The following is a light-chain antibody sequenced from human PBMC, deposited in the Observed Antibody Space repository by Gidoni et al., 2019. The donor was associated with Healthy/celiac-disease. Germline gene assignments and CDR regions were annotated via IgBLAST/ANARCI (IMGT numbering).Light chain of an antibody. CDR1: QSVSSSY. V-gene: IGKV3-20*01. Sequence: SCRASQSVSSSYLAWYQQKPGQAPRLLIYGASSRATGIPDRFSGSGSGTDFTLTISRLEPEDFAVYYCQQYGSSPRFGGYTFGQGTKLEIK. CDR2: GAS. CDR3: QQYGSSPRFGGYT. J-gene: IGKJ2*01.